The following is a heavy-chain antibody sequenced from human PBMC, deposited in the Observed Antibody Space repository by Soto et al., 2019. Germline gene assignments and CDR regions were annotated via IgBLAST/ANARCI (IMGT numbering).Heavy chain of an antibody. CDR1: GFTVNSYA. D-gene: IGHD2-2*03. J-gene: IGHJ6*02. V-gene: IGHV3-30-3*01. Sequence: GGSLRLSCAASGFTVNSYAMHWSRQAPGKGLEWVAVISYDGSNKYYADSVKGRFTISRDNSKNTLYLQMNSLRAEDTAVYYCARDMDKNYYYGMDVWGQGTTVTVSS. CDR3: ARDMDKNYYYGMDV. CDR2: ISYDGSNK.